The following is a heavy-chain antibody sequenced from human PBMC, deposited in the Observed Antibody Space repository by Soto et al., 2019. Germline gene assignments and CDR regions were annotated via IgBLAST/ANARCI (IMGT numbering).Heavy chain of an antibody. CDR1: GYRFTGYY. CDR2: INPNSGGT. V-gene: IGHV1-2*04. D-gene: IGHD2-2*01. J-gene: IGHJ4*02. Sequence: GASVKVSFKASGYRFTGYYMHWVRQAPGQGLEWMGWINPNSGGTNYAQKFQGWVTMTRDTSLSTAYMELSRLRSDDTAVYYCAREGDIVVLPTARPARYSDFSGQAPLVT. CDR3: AREGDIVVLPTARPARYSDF.